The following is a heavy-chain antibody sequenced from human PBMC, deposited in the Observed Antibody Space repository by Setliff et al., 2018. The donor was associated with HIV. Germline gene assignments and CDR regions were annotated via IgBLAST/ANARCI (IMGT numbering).Heavy chain of an antibody. V-gene: IGHV4-34*01. J-gene: IGHJ4*02. Sequence: SETLSLTCAVYGGSFNDYYWSWIRQPPGKGLEWIGEIIHSGSISYNPSLKSRVTISVDTYNNQFSLNMNSVNAADTAVYYCARGYASGYDAYGYGGQGALVTVSS. D-gene: IGHD5-12*01. CDR3: ARGYASGYDAYGY. CDR1: GGSFNDYY. CDR2: IIHSGSI.